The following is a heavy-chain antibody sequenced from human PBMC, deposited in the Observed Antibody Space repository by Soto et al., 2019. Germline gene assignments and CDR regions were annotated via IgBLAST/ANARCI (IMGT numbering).Heavy chain of an antibody. CDR2: IRGFSPYT. D-gene: IGHD2-15*01. Sequence: GGSLRLSCISSGFTFRTYTMNWVRQAPGKGLEWVSGIRGFSPYTFYAESVKGRFTISRDNAKNSLYLQMNSLRAEDTAVYYCARDRGYDAHDYYYNAMDVWGQGTTVTVS. J-gene: IGHJ6*02. CDR1: GFTFRTYT. CDR3: ARDRGYDAHDYYYNAMDV. V-gene: IGHV3-21*01.